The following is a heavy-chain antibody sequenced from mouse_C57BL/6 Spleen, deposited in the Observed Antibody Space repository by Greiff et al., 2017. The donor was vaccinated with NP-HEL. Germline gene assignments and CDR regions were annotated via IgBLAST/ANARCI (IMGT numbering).Heavy chain of an antibody. Sequence: EVQRVESGGGLVQPKGSLKLSCAASGFSFNTYAMNWVRLAPGKGLEWVARIRSKSNNYATYYADSVKDRFTISRDDSERMLYLQMNNLQTEDTAMYYCVRPSFITNAMDYWGQGTSVTVSS. CDR1: GFSFNTYA. CDR2: IRSKSNNYAT. V-gene: IGHV10-1*01. CDR3: VRPSFITNAMDY. J-gene: IGHJ4*01. D-gene: IGHD1-1*01.